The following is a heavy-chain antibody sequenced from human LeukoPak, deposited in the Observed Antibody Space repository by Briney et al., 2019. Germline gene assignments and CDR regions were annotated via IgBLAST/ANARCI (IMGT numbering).Heavy chain of an antibody. Sequence: GSLRLSCAASGFTFDDYGMSWVRQAPGKGLEWVSGTNWNGGSTRYADSVKGRFTISRDNAKNSLYLQMNSLRAEDTAVYYCASDSYGFILFDYWGQGTLVTVSS. CDR1: GFTFDDYG. J-gene: IGHJ4*02. V-gene: IGHV3-20*04. CDR3: ASDSYGFILFDY. CDR2: TNWNGGST. D-gene: IGHD5-18*01.